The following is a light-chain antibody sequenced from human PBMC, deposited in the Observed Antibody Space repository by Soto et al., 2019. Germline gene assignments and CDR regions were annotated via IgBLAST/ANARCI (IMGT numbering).Light chain of an antibody. CDR3: CSYAGSSTYV. V-gene: IGLV2-23*02. CDR2: EVS. CDR1: SSDVGSYNL. J-gene: IGLJ1*01. Sequence: QSALTQPASVSGTPGQPIIISCTGTSSDVGSYNLVSWYQQHPGKAPKLMIYEVSKRPSGVSNRFSGSKSGNTASLTISGLQAEDEADYYCCSYAGSSTYVFGTGTKVTVL.